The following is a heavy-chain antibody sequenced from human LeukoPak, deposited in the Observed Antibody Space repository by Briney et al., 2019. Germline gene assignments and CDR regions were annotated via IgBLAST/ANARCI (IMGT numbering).Heavy chain of an antibody. CDR3: AKDRRDGYSYGYRYFDY. D-gene: IGHD5-18*01. CDR1: GFTFSNYW. Sequence: PGGSLRLSCAASGFTFSNYWMSWVRQAPGKGLEWVANIKQDGSEKYHVSSVKGRFAISRDNAKSSLYLQMNSLRAEDTAVYYCAKDRRDGYSYGYRYFDYWGQGTLVTVSS. CDR2: IKQDGSEK. V-gene: IGHV3-7*03. J-gene: IGHJ4*02.